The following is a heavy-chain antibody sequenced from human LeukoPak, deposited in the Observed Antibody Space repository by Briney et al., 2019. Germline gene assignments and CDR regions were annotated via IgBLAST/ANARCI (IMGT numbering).Heavy chain of an antibody. V-gene: IGHV4-39*01. CDR2: VYYRGST. CDR1: GGSISSSNYY. J-gene: IGHJ5*02. D-gene: IGHD5-24*01. Sequence: PSETLSLTCSVSGGSISSSNYYWGWIRQPPGKGLEWIGNVYYRGSTFYNPSLKSRVTISVDTSKNQLSLRLSSVIAADTAVYYCARQGYNSAAFDPWGQGTLVTVSS. CDR3: ARQGYNSAAFDP.